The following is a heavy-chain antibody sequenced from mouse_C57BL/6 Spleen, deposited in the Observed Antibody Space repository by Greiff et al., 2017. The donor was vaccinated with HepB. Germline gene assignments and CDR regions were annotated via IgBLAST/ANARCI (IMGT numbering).Heavy chain of an antibody. CDR1: GFTFSSYG. CDR2: ISSGGSYT. Sequence: EVKVVDSGGDLVKPGGSLKLSCAASGFTFSSYGMSWVRQTPDKRLGWVATISSGGSYTYYPDSVKGRFTISRDNAKNTLYLQMSSLKSEDTAMYYCARDGYYGSSYDLDYWGQGTTLTVSS. CDR3: ARDGYYGSSYDLDY. V-gene: IGHV5-6*01. J-gene: IGHJ2*01. D-gene: IGHD1-1*01.